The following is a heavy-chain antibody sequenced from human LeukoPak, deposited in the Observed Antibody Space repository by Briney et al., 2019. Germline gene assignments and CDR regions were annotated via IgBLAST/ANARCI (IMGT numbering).Heavy chain of an antibody. Sequence: SVKVSCKASGGTFSSYAISWVRQAPGQGLEWMGGIIPIFGTANYAQKFQGRVTITADESTSTAYMELGSLRSEDTAVYYCARDFASFDFWSGGSRWFDPWGQGTLVTVSS. D-gene: IGHD3-3*01. J-gene: IGHJ5*02. V-gene: IGHV1-69*01. CDR3: ARDFASFDFWSGGSRWFDP. CDR2: IIPIFGTA. CDR1: GGTFSSYA.